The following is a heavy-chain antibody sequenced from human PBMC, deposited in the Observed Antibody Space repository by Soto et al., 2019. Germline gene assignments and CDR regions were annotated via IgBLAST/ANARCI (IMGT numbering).Heavy chain of an antibody. CDR3: ARDSYSNFQFDP. CDR1: GGTFSSYA. V-gene: IGHV1-69*06. D-gene: IGHD4-4*01. Sequence: ASVKVSCKASGGTFSSYAISWVRQAPGQGLEWMGGIIPIFGTANYAQKFQGRVTITADKSTSTAYMELSSLRSEDTAVYYCARDSYSNFQFDPWGQGTLVTVSS. CDR2: IIPIFGTA. J-gene: IGHJ5*02.